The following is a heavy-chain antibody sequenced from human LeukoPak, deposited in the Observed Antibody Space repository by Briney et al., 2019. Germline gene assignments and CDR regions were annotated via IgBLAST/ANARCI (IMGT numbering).Heavy chain of an antibody. V-gene: IGHV4-59*01. CDR3: ARVGFGNTPHPIDY. CDR1: GGSISSYY. Sequence: PSETLSLTCTVSGGSISSYYWRWIRQPPGKGLEWIGYIYYTGSTNYNPSLRSRVTISVDTSKNQFSLELSSVTAADTAVYYCARVGFGNTPHPIDYWGQGALVTVSS. CDR2: IYYTGST. J-gene: IGHJ4*02. D-gene: IGHD4-23*01.